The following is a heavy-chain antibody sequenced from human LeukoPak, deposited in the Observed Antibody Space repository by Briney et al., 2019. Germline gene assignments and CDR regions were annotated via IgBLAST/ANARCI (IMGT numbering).Heavy chain of an antibody. Sequence: SETLSLTCTVSGGSISSSSYYWGWIRQPPGKGLEWIGSIYYSGSTYYNPSLKSRVTISVDTSKNQFSLKLSSVTAADTAVYYCARDSAPAGRHPTGGHFDYWGQGTLVTVSS. CDR1: GGSISSSSYY. CDR2: IYYSGST. D-gene: IGHD4-23*01. J-gene: IGHJ4*02. V-gene: IGHV4-39*07. CDR3: ARDSAPAGRHPTGGHFDY.